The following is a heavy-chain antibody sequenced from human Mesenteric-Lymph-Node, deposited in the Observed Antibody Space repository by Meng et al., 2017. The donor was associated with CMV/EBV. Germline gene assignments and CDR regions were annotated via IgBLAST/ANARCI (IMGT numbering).Heavy chain of an antibody. CDR2: IYYNGDT. CDR3: ARHLSSSSWFDS. D-gene: IGHD6-13*01. J-gene: IGHJ5*01. Sequence: SETLSLTCNVSGDFITSSDFYWGWIRQPPGKGLEWIGHIYYNGDTFYNPSLKSRVTISVDTSNNQFSLNLNSVTAADTAIYYCARHLSSSSWFDSWGQGTLVTVSS. CDR1: GDFITSSDFY. V-gene: IGHV4-39*01.